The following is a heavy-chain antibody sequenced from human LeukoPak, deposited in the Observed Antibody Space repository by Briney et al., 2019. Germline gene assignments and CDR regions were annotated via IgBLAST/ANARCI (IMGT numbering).Heavy chain of an antibody. Sequence: SGPALVKPTQTLTLTCTFSGFSLSTSGMCVSWIRQPPGKALEWLARIDWDDDKYYSTSLKTRLTISKDTSKNQVVPTMTNMDPVDTATYYCARNSGYDWYYYYGMDVWGQGTTVTVSS. CDR1: GFSLSTSGMC. J-gene: IGHJ6*02. V-gene: IGHV2-70*11. D-gene: IGHD5-12*01. CDR3: ARNSGYDWYYYYGMDV. CDR2: IDWDDDK.